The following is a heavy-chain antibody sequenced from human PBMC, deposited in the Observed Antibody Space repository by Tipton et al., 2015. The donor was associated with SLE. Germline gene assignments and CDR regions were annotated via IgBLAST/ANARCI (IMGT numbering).Heavy chain of an antibody. Sequence: TLSLTCTVSGGSISRDSYYWGWIRQPPGKGLEWIGSIYYSGATYYNPSLKSRVTISEDTSKNRVSLKLNSVTAADTAVYYCARPRYDCRGGNWSDPWGQGTLVTVSS. CDR2: IYYSGAT. D-gene: IGHD3-3*01. J-gene: IGHJ5*02. CDR1: GGSISRDSYY. V-gene: IGHV4-39*07. CDR3: ARPRYDCRGGNWSDP.